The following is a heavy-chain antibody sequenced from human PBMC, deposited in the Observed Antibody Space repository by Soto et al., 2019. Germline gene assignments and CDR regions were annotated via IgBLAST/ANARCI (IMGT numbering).Heavy chain of an antibody. V-gene: IGHV3-21*01. CDR3: ARDRSSGPNWFDP. CDR1: GFTFSSYS. D-gene: IGHD6-19*01. J-gene: IGHJ5*02. CDR2: ISSSSSYI. Sequence: GGSLRLSCAASGFTFSSYSMNWVRQAPGKGLEWVSSISSSSSYIYYADSVKGRFTISRDNAKNSLYLQMNSLRAEDTAVYYCARDRSSGPNWFDPWGQGTLVTVSS.